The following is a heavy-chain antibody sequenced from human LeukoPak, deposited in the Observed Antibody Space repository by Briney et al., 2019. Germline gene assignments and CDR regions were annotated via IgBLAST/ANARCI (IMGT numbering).Heavy chain of an antibody. CDR1: GGSISSGSYY. J-gene: IGHJ5*02. CDR2: IYTSGST. V-gene: IGHV4-61*02. Sequence: SQTLSLTCTVSGGSISSGSYYWSWIRQPAGKGLEWIGRIYTSGSTNYNPSLKSRVTISVGTSKNQFSPKLSSVAAADTAVYYCARARVTMVRGVGSWFDPWGQGTLVTVSS. CDR3: ARARVTMVRGVGSWFDP. D-gene: IGHD3-10*01.